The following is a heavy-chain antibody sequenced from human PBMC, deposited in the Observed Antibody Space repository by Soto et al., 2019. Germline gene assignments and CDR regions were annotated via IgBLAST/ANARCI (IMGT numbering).Heavy chain of an antibody. Sequence: ASVKVSCKASGYTFTGYYMHWVRQAPGQGLGWMGWINPNSGGTNYAQKFQGWVTMTRDTSISTAYMELSRLRSDDTAVYYCAREHVDIVATISYYYGMDVWGQGTTVTVSS. J-gene: IGHJ6*02. CDR1: GYTFTGYY. D-gene: IGHD5-12*01. CDR3: AREHVDIVATISYYYGMDV. V-gene: IGHV1-2*04. CDR2: INPNSGGT.